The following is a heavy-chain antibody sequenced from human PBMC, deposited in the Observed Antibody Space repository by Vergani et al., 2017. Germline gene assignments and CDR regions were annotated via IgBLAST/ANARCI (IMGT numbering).Heavy chain of an antibody. V-gene: IGHV1-18*01. D-gene: IGHD3-3*01. Sequence: QVQLVQSGAEVKKPGASVKVSCKASGYTFTSYGISWVRQAPGQGLEWMGWISAYNGNTNYAQKPQGRVTMTTDTSTSTAYMELRSLRSDDTAVYYCARDKGDFWSGDYICYYYGMDVWAQGTTVTVSS. CDR1: GYTFTSYG. J-gene: IGHJ6*02. CDR2: ISAYNGNT. CDR3: ARDKGDFWSGDYICYYYGMDV.